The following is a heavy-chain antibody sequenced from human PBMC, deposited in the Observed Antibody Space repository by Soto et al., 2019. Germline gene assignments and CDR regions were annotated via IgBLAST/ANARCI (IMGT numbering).Heavy chain of an antibody. CDR3: ARDPPPPDY. V-gene: IGHV1-18*01. CDR2: ISAYNGNT. Sequence: QVQLVQSGAEVKKPGASVKVSCKASGYTFASYAISWMRQAPGKGLEWMGWISAYNGNTNNAQKLQGRVTMTTDTSTSTAYRELRSLRSDDTAVYYCARDPPPPDYWGQGTLVTVSS. J-gene: IGHJ4*02. CDR1: GYTFASYA.